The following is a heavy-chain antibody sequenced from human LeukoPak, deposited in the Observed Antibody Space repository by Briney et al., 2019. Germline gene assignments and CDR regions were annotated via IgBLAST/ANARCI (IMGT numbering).Heavy chain of an antibody. CDR3: ARRTYYYGSGSYPFDY. J-gene: IGHJ4*02. D-gene: IGHD3-10*01. CDR2: VYPGDSDS. Sequence: GESLKISRQVIGYRFIDYWIGWVRQVPGKGLEWVAIVYPGDSDSRYSPSFQGQVTISADKSISTAYLQWSRLKASDTGIYYCARRTYYYGSGSYPFDYWGQGTLVTVSS. CDR1: GYRFIDYW. V-gene: IGHV5-51*01.